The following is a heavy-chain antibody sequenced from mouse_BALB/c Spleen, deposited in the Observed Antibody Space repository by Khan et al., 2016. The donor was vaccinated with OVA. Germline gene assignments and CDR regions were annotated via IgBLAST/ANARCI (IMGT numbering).Heavy chain of an antibody. CDR3: ARGENWSFDY. V-gene: IGHV5-4*02. Sequence: EVQLVESGGGLVKPGGSLKLSCGASGFTFSDYYMYWVRQTPEKRLEWVATISDGGSYTYYPDSVKGRFTISRDNAKNNLYLQMSSLKSEDTAMYYCARGENWSFDYWGQGTTLTVSS. J-gene: IGHJ2*01. D-gene: IGHD4-1*01. CDR1: GFTFSDYY. CDR2: ISDGGSYT.